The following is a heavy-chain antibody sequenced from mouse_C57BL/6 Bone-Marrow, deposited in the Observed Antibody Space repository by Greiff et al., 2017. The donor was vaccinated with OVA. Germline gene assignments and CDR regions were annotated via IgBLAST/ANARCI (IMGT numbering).Heavy chain of an antibody. V-gene: IGHV5-15*01. J-gene: IGHJ1*03. CDR3: ARQDYYGSRPWYFDV. CDR1: GFTFSDYG. Sequence: EVQLVESGGGLVQPGGSLKLSCAASGFTFSDYGMAWVRQAPRKGPEWVAFISNLAYSIYYADTVTGRFTISRENAKNTLYLEMSSLRSEDTAMYYCARQDYYGSRPWYFDVWGTGTTVTVSS. CDR2: ISNLAYSI. D-gene: IGHD1-1*01.